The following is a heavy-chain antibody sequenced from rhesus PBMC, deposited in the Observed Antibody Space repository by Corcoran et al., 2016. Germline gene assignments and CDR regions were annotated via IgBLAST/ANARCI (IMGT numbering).Heavy chain of an antibody. J-gene: IGHJ4*01. V-gene: IGHV1-111*02. CDR3: ATDLGSSSRFDY. CDR1: GYTFTDYY. Sequence: EVQLVQSGAEVKKPGASVKISCKASGYTFTDYYLHWVRQAPGKGLEWMGPFEPEDGKANHAQKFQDRVTITADTSTETAYMELSSLRSEDTAVYYCATDLGSSSRFDYWGQGVLVTVSS. D-gene: IGHD6-43*01. CDR2: FEPEDGKA.